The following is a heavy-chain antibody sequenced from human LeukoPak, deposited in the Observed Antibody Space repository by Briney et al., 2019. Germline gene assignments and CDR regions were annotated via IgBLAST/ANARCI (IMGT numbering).Heavy chain of an antibody. J-gene: IGHJ6*03. CDR3: ARDGAAAGTRSSYYYYYMDV. CDR1: GFIVSSNY. V-gene: IGHV3-53*01. CDR2: IYNDGTT. D-gene: IGHD6-13*01. Sequence: GGSLRLSCAASGFIVSSNYMSWVRHGPGKGLGWVALIYNDGTTYYTDSVKGRFTISRDNAKNSLYLQMNSLRAGDTAVYYCARDGAAAGTRSSYYYYYMDVWGKGTTVTISS.